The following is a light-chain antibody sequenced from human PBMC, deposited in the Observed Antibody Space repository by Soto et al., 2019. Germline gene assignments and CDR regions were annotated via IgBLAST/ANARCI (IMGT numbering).Light chain of an antibody. V-gene: IGLV2-8*01. J-gene: IGLJ3*02. CDR1: SGDIGAYNY. CDR2: EVN. CDR3: GANAGSNTWV. Sequence: QSVLTQSPSASASPGQSVTISCTGSSGDIGAYNYVSWYQQHPGKAPKLIIYEVNKRPSGVPDRFSGPKSGITASLTVSGLQADDEADYYCGANAGSNTWVFRGATKVTVL.